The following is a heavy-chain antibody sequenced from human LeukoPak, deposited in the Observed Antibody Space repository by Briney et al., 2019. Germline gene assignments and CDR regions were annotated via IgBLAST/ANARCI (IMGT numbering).Heavy chain of an antibody. D-gene: IGHD5-24*01. CDR2: IYDNGDA. Sequence: GGSLRLSCAASGFTVSSNYMSWVRQAPGKGLEWVSVIYDNGDAYSADSVKGRFTISRQNSKNTLYLQMNSLRPEDTAVYYCAGGSRRDGYDYWGQGTLVTVSS. V-gene: IGHV3-53*04. J-gene: IGHJ4*02. CDR3: AGGSRRDGYDY. CDR1: GFTVSSNY.